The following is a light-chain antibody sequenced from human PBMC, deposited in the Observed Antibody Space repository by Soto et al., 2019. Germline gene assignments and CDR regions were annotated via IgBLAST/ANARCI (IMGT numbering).Light chain of an antibody. CDR1: SSNIGSHT. CDR2: NNN. CDR3: AAWDDSLNGVV. J-gene: IGLJ2*01. Sequence: QSVLTQPRSVSGTPGQRVTISCSGSSSNIGSHTVSWYQQLPGTTPKILIYNNNHRPSAGPARFSGSNSGTSASLAISGLQYADEAGYYCAAWDDSLNGVVFGGGTKLTVL. V-gene: IGLV1-44*01.